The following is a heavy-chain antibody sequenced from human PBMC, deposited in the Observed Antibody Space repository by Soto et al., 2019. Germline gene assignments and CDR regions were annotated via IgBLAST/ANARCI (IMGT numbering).Heavy chain of an antibody. CDR2: ISYDGSNK. CDR3: AMPGASRSTQTWFVP. CDR1: GFTFSSYG. V-gene: IGHV3-30*03. J-gene: IGHJ5*02. Sequence: QVQLVESGGGVVQPGRSLRLSCAASGFTFSSYGMHWVRQAPGKLLEWVAVISYDGSNKYYADSLHCRFTISRDNSKNTRYLRMKSLLAEDTAVYYCAMPGASRSTQTWFVPWGQGTLVAVSS. D-gene: IGHD6-6*01.